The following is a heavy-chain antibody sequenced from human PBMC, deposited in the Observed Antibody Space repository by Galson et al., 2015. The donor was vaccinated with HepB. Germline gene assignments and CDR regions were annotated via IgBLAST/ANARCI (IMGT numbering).Heavy chain of an antibody. Sequence: SLRLSCAASGFTFSSYAMSWVRQAPGKGLEWVSAISYSGGSTYYADSVKGRFTISRDNSKNTLYLQMNSLRAEDTALYYCAKAGDAVTSYYFDYWGQGTLVTVSS. D-gene: IGHD4-17*01. CDR3: AKAGDAVTSYYFDY. CDR1: GFTFSSYA. CDR2: ISYSGGST. J-gene: IGHJ4*02. V-gene: IGHV3-23*01.